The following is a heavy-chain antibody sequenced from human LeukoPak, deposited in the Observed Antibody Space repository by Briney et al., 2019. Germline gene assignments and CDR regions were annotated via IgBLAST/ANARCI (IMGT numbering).Heavy chain of an antibody. Sequence: PSETLSLTCTVSGGSISISSYYWGWVRQPPGKWLEWVVSIYYSGSTYYNPSLKSRATISVDTSTNQFSLKLSSVTAADTAVYYCATLARGYCSGGSCYLHDYWGQGTLVTVSS. CDR3: ATLARGYCSGGSCYLHDY. CDR1: GGSISISSYY. J-gene: IGHJ4*02. V-gene: IGHV4-39*01. D-gene: IGHD2-15*01. CDR2: IYYSGST.